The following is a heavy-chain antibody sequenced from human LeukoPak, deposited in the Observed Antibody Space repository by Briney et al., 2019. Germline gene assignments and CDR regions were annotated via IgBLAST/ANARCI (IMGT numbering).Heavy chain of an antibody. CDR2: ISNDGSKR. Sequence: GRSLRLSCDTSGFTFSSYPMHWVRQTPGKGLEWVADISNDGSKRNYADSVKGRFTISRDNSKNTVNLQMNSLGTEDTAVYYCARDGISFGSGSYLDYWGQGTLVTVSS. CDR1: GFTFSSYP. D-gene: IGHD3-10*01. J-gene: IGHJ4*02. CDR3: ARDGISFGSGSYLDY. V-gene: IGHV3-30*01.